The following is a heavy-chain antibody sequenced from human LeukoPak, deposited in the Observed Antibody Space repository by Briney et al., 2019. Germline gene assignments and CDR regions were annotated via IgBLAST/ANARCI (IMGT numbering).Heavy chain of an antibody. V-gene: IGHV4-59*08. CDR2: IYYSGST. Sequence: PSETLSLTCTVSGGSISSHYWSWIRQPPGKGLEWIGYIYYSGSTNYNPSLKSRETISVDTSKNQFSLKLSSVTAADTAVYYCARQGEAGYFDYWGQGTLVTVSS. CDR3: ARQGEAGYFDY. CDR1: GGSISSHY. J-gene: IGHJ4*02. D-gene: IGHD6-25*01.